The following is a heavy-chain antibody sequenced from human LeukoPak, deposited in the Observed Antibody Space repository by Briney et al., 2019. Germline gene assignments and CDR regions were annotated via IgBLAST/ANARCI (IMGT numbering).Heavy chain of an antibody. D-gene: IGHD2-21*02. Sequence: GGSLRLSCAASGFTFSSYSMNWVRQAPGKGLEWVSAISVSGNTYHADSVKGRFTISRDSSKNTLYLQMNRLRAEDAAVYYCAKGAYYGGDCYRPDYWGQGTLVTVSS. CDR1: GFTFSSYS. V-gene: IGHV3-23*01. CDR3: AKGAYYGGDCYRPDY. CDR2: ISVSGNT. J-gene: IGHJ4*02.